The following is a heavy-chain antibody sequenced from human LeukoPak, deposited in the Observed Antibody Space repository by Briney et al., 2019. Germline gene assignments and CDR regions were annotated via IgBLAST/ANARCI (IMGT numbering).Heavy chain of an antibody. CDR3: AREDSSGFLDY. CDR1: GFTVSSNY. V-gene: IGHV3-66*01. D-gene: IGHD3-22*01. J-gene: IGHJ4*02. CDR2: IYSGGST. Sequence: PGGSLRLSCAASGFTVSSNYMSWVRQAPGKGLEWVSVIYSGGSTYYADSVKGRFTISRDNSKNTLYLQMNSLRAEDTAVYYCAREDSSGFLDYWGQGTLVTVSS.